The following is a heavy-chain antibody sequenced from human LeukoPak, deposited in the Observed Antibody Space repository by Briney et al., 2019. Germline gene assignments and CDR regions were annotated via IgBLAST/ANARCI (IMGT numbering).Heavy chain of an antibody. V-gene: IGHV3-30-3*01. CDR3: AKGSIVPAAPWAFDI. Sequence: GGSLRLSCVASGFTFSSYDMHWVRQAPGKGLEWVAVISYDGDNKYYADSVKGRFTISRDNSKNTLYLQRNSLRAEDTAVYYCAKGSIVPAAPWAFDIWGQGTMVTVSS. J-gene: IGHJ3*02. CDR2: ISYDGDNK. D-gene: IGHD2-2*01. CDR1: GFTFSSYD.